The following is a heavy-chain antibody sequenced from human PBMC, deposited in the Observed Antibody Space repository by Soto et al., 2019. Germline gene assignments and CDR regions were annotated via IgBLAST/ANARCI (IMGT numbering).Heavy chain of an antibody. CDR2: IYYSGST. CDR3: ASRAPTFWSEDYYYMDV. D-gene: IGHD3-3*01. J-gene: IGHJ6*03. V-gene: IGHV4-59*08. Sequence: SETLSLTCTVSGGSISSYYWSWIRQPPGKGLEWIGYIYYSGSTNYNPSLKTRVTISVDTSKNQFYLKLSSVTAADTDVYSCASRAPTFWSEDYYYMDVWGKGTTVTVSS. CDR1: GGSISSYY.